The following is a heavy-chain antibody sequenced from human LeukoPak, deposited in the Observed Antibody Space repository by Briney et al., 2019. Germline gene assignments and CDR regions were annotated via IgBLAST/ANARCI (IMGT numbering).Heavy chain of an antibody. CDR2: IIPILGIA. V-gene: IGHV1-69*04. CDR1: GGTFSSYA. Sequence: ASVKVSCKASGGTFSSYAISWVRQVPGQGLEWMGRIIPILGIANYAQKFQGRVTITADKSTSTAYMELSSLRSEDTAVYYCATAAQESGPNYYDSSGPDYWGQGTLVTVSS. D-gene: IGHD3-22*01. J-gene: IGHJ4*02. CDR3: ATAAQESGPNYYDSSGPDY.